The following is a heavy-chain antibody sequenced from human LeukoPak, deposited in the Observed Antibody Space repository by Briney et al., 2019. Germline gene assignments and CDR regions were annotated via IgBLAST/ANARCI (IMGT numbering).Heavy chain of an antibody. D-gene: IGHD6-19*01. CDR1: GGSISSYY. V-gene: IGHV4-59*08. CDR3: ARHGSRYTSGWFEGEGYFDY. J-gene: IGHJ4*03. Sequence: PSETLSLTCTVSGGSISSYYWSWIRQPPGNGLEWIGFIYYSGSTNQNPSLKSRVTISVDTSKNQFSLKLSSVTAADTAVYYCARHGSRYTSGWFEGEGYFDYWGQGTLVTVSS. CDR2: IYYSGST.